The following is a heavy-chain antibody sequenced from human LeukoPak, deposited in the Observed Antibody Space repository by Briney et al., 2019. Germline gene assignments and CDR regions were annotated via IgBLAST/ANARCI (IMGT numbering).Heavy chain of an antibody. CDR1: GFSFNIYA. J-gene: IGHJ5*01. D-gene: IGHD4-17*01. V-gene: IGHV3-23*01. CDR3: ARGSHGEHDS. Sequence: PGGSLRLSRAASGFSFNIYAMSWVRQAPGKGLEWVAAIDRSGGSTFYADSVKGRFTISKDNSKNTLYLQINSLRVDDTAIYYCARGSHGEHDSWGQGTLVTASS. CDR2: IDRSGGST.